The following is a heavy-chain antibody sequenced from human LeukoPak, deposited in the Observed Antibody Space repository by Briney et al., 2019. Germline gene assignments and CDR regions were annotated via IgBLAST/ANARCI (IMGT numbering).Heavy chain of an antibody. CDR2: IKKDGSEK. V-gene: IGHV3-7*03. J-gene: IGHJ4*02. Sequence: GGSLRLSCAASGFTLSSYWMSWVRQAPGKGLEWVANIKKDGSEKYYVDSVKGRFTISRDNSKNTLYLQMNSLRAEDTAVYYCAKDPGYSGYDGFFDSWGQGTLVTVSS. CDR3: AKDPGYSGYDGFFDS. CDR1: GFTLSSYW. D-gene: IGHD5-12*01.